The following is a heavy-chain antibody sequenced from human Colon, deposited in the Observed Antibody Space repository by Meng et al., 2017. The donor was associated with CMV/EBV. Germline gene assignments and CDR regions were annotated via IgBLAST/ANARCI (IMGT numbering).Heavy chain of an antibody. CDR2: IYYRGNT. CDR1: GGSMTNYY. J-gene: IGHJ4*02. CDR3: ASKGVGYSSGWYELDY. Sequence: SETLSLTCSVSGGSMTNYYWTWIRQSPGKGLEWIGYIYYRGNTDYNPSLKSRVTISVDTSKSQFSLKLSSLTAADTGVYYCASKGVGYSSGWYELDYWGQGTLVTVSS. D-gene: IGHD6-19*01. V-gene: IGHV4-59*01.